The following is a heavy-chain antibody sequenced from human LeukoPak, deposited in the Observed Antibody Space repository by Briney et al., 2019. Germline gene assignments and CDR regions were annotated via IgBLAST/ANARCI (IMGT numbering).Heavy chain of an antibody. Sequence: GGSLRLSCAASGFTFSSYAMSWVRQAPGKGLEWVSAISGSGGSTYYADSVKGRFTISGDNSKNTLYLQMNSLRAEDTAVYYCAKDRDSSGYQGYMDVWGKGTTVTVSS. CDR3: AKDRDSSGYQGYMDV. CDR2: ISGSGGST. D-gene: IGHD3-22*01. J-gene: IGHJ6*03. CDR1: GFTFSSYA. V-gene: IGHV3-23*01.